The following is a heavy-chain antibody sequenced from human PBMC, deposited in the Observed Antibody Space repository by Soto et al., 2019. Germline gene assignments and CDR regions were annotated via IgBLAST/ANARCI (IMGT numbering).Heavy chain of an antibody. J-gene: IGHJ3*02. Sequence: GESLKISGEGSGDRFTSYWISWVRQMPGKGLEWMGRIDPSDSYTNYSPSFQGHVTISADKSISTAYLQWSSLKASDTAMYYCARHVRGFDYYGSGSYVLSAFDMWGQGTMVTVSS. D-gene: IGHD3-10*01. V-gene: IGHV5-10-1*01. CDR3: ARHVRGFDYYGSGSYVLSAFDM. CDR1: GDRFTSYW. CDR2: IDPSDSYT.